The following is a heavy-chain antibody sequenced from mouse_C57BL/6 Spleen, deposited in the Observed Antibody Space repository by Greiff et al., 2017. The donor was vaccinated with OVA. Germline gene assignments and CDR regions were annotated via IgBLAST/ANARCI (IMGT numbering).Heavy chain of an antibody. CDR3: ARDRDYGITFAY. CDR2: ISYDGSN. D-gene: IGHD1-1*01. V-gene: IGHV3-6*01. J-gene: IGHJ3*01. Sequence: EVQLVESGPGLVKPSQSLSLTCSVTGYSITSGYYWNWIRQFPGNKLEWMGYISYDGSNNYNPSLKNRISITRDTSKNQFFLKLNSVTTEDTATYYCARDRDYGITFAYWGQGTLVTVSA. CDR1: GYSITSGYY.